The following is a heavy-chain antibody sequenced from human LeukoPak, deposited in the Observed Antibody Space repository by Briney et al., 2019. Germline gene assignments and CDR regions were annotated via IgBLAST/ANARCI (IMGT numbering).Heavy chain of an antibody. CDR3: AKRSDYSGNWNYFDY. CDR1: GFTFADYG. Sequence: PGGSLRLSCAASGFTFADYGMSCVRQAPGKGLEWVPAISARGGGTYYADSVKGRFTISRDNSKSTLYLQMNSLRADDTAVYYCAKRSDYSGNWNYFDYWGQGTPVTVSS. CDR2: ISARGGGT. V-gene: IGHV3-23*01. J-gene: IGHJ4*02. D-gene: IGHD4-23*01.